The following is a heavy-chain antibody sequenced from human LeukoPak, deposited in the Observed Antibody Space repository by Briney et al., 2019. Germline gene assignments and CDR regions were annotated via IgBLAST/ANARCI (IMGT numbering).Heavy chain of an antibody. V-gene: IGHV4-4*07. J-gene: IGHJ3*02. D-gene: IGHD1-26*01. CDR3: ARERGILRGDAFDI. CDR1: GVSISSYY. CDR2: IYSSGHT. Sequence: PSETLSLTCTVSGVSISSYYWTWIRQPAGKGLEWIGRIYSSGHTNYNPSLESRVTMSVDTSKNQFSLKLTSVTAADTAVYYCARERGILRGDAFDIWGQGTMVTVSS.